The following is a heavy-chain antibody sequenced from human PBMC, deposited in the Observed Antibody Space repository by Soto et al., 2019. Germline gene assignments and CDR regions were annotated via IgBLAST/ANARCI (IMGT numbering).Heavy chain of an antibody. Sequence: SVKVSCKASGGTFSSYAISWVRQAPGQGLEWMGGIIPIFGTANYAQKFQGRVTITADESTSTAYMELSSLRSEDTAVYYCARGRITMIVVVTGYYYYGMDVWGQGTTVTVSS. CDR3: ARGRITMIVVVTGYYYYGMDV. D-gene: IGHD3-22*01. CDR1: GGTFSSYA. CDR2: IIPIFGTA. V-gene: IGHV1-69*13. J-gene: IGHJ6*02.